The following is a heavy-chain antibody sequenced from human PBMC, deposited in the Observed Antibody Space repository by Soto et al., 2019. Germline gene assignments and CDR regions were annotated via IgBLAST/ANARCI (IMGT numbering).Heavy chain of an antibody. CDR2: INPNSGGT. V-gene: IGHV1-2*04. J-gene: IGHJ3*02. CDR3: ARSEATAVTDAFDI. Sequence: ASVKVSFKASGYTFTGYYMHWVRQAPGQGLEWMGWINPNSGGTNYAQKFQGWVTMTRDTSISTAYMELSRLRSDDTAVYYCARSEATAVTDAFDIWGQGTMVTVSS. CDR1: GYTFTGYY. D-gene: IGHD4-4*01.